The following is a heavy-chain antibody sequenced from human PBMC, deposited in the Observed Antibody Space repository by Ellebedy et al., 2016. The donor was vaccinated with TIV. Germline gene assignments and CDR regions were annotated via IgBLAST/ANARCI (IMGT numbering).Heavy chain of an antibody. J-gene: IGHJ4*02. CDR3: AALDTALAPVGSGGY. Sequence: GESLKISCLASGFNFSSHWMSWVSQAQGKGLECLTNIKSDASEKYYIDSLQGRFIISRDNARKTLYLQMNSLRADDTAVYYCAALDTALAPVGSGGYWGQGTLVTVSS. CDR1: GFNFSSHW. CDR2: IKSDASEK. D-gene: IGHD5-18*01. V-gene: IGHV3-7*02.